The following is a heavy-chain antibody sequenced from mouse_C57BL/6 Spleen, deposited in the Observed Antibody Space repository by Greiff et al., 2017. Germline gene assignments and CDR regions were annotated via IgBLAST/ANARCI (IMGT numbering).Heavy chain of an antibody. Sequence: VQLQQSGAELARPGASVKLSCKASGYTFTSYGISWVKQRTGQGLEWIGEIYPRSGNTYYNEKFKGKATLTADKSSSTAYMELRGLTSEDSAAYFCARRGVVAPYAMDYWGQGTSVTVSS. CDR2: IYPRSGNT. CDR3: ARRGVVAPYAMDY. J-gene: IGHJ4*01. D-gene: IGHD1-1*01. V-gene: IGHV1-81*01. CDR1: GYTFTSYG.